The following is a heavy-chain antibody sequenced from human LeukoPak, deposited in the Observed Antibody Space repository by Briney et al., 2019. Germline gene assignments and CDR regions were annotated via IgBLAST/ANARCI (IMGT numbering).Heavy chain of an antibody. J-gene: IGHJ5*02. V-gene: IGHV1-2*02. CDR1: GYTFAGFY. Sequence: AAVKVSCKASGYTFAGFYIHWVRQAPGQGLEWMGWINPHSGGTNYAQKFQGRVTMTRDTSITTAYMELSRLRSDDTAVYYCAREVIVAAIAGWFDPWGQGTLVTVSS. CDR2: INPHSGGT. CDR3: AREVIVAAIAGWFDP. D-gene: IGHD2-15*01.